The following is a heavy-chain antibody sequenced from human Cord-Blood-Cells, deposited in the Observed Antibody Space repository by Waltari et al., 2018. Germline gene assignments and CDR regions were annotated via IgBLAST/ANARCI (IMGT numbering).Heavy chain of an antibody. J-gene: IGHJ6*02. CDR2: IIPIFGTA. V-gene: IGHV1-69*06. D-gene: IGHD4-17*01. CDR3: AREVYGDYYYYGMDV. Sequence: QVQLVQSGAEVKKPGSSVKVSCKASGGTFSSYAISWVRQAPGKGLEWMGGIIPIFGTANYAQKFQGRVTSTAEKSTSTAYMELSSLRSEDTAVYYCAREVYGDYYYYGMDVWGQGTTVTVSS. CDR1: GGTFSSYA.